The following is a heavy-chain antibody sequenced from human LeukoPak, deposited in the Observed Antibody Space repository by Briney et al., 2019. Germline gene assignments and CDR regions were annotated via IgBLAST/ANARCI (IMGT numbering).Heavy chain of an antibody. CDR2: IYYSGST. J-gene: IGHJ4*02. CDR1: GGSISSGDYY. V-gene: IGHV4-30-4*08. Sequence: PSETLSLTCTVSGGSISSGDYYWSWIRQPPGKGLEWIGYIYYSGSTYYNPSLKSRVTISVDTSKNQFSLKLSSVTAADTAVYYCARVPKHGTRPTDYWGQGTLVTVSS. CDR3: ARVPKHGTRPTDY. D-gene: IGHD2-2*01.